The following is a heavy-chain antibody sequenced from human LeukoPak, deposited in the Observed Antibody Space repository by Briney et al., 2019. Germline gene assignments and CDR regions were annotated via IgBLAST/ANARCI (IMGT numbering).Heavy chain of an antibody. J-gene: IGHJ4*02. CDR2: VGPSGST. D-gene: IGHD3-10*01. V-gene: IGHV3-23*01. Sequence: QPGGSLRLSCAASGFTLTSYAMSWVRQAPGKGLAWVSAVGPSGSTYYADSVKGRFTISRDNSKYTLYLQMNSLRVEDTAVYYCAKDPLVRGVTYDYWGQGTLVTVSS. CDR3: AKDPLVRGVTYDY. CDR1: GFTLTSYA.